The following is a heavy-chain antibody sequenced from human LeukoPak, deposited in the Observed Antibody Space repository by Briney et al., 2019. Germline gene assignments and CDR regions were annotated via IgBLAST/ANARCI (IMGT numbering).Heavy chain of an antibody. Sequence: PGGSLRLSCAASGFTFSSYSMNWVRQAPGKGLEWVSSISSSSSYIYYADSVKGRFTISRDNAKNSLYLQMNSLRAEDTAVYYCARDSGCYDSSGFNDYWGQGTLVTVSS. J-gene: IGHJ4*02. CDR3: ARDSGCYDSSGFNDY. D-gene: IGHD3-22*01. V-gene: IGHV3-21*01. CDR2: ISSSSSYI. CDR1: GFTFSSYS.